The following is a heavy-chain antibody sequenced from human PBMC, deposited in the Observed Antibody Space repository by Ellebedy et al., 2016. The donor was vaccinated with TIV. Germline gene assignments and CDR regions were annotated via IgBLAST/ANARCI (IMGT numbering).Heavy chain of an antibody. J-gene: IGHJ4*02. V-gene: IGHV5-51*01. D-gene: IGHD5-24*01. CDR1: GYNFDPFW. Sequence: GESLKISCKGSGYNFDPFWIGWVRQMPGKGLEWMGIIYPGDSDTRISPSFQGQVTISADKSIGTAYLQWSSLKASDTAMYYCARRMATIDYLEYWGQGTLVSVSS. CDR2: IYPGDSDT. CDR3: ARRMATIDYLEY.